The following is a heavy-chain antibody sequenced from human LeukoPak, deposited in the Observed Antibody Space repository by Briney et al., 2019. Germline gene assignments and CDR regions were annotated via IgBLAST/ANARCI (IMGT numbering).Heavy chain of an antibody. CDR1: GYTFTGYY. V-gene: IGHV1-2*02. J-gene: IGHJ5*02. CDR2: INPNSGGT. Sequence: GASVKVSCKSSGYTFTGYYMHWVRQAPGQGLEWMGWINPNSGGTNYAQKFQGRVTMTRDTSISTAYMELSRLRSDDTAVYYCARDVGIVVVPAAIPRGWFDPWGQGTLVTVSS. CDR3: ARDVGIVVVPAAIPRGWFDP. D-gene: IGHD2-2*01.